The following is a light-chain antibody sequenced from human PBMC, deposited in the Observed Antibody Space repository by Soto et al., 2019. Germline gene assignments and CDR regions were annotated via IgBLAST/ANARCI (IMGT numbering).Light chain of an antibody. CDR3: QQYDSSPWT. Sequence: EIVLTQSPGTLPLSPGERATLSCRASQSVSSTYLAWYQQKPGQAPRLLIYATSTRATDIPDRFSGSGSGTDFTLTISRLEPEDFAVYYCQQYDSSPWTFGQGTKVEIK. V-gene: IGKV3-20*01. CDR2: ATS. J-gene: IGKJ1*01. CDR1: QSVSSTY.